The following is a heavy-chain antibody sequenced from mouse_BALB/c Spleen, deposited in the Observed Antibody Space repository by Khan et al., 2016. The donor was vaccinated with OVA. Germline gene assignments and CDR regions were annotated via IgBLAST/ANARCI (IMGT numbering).Heavy chain of an antibody. CDR1: GYSFTGYF. V-gene: IGHV1-20*02. J-gene: IGHJ4*01. CDR2: INPYNGDT. CDR3: ARSYYDYDGTMDY. D-gene: IGHD2-4*01. Sequence: VQLQQSGPELVKPGASVKISCKASGYSFTGYFMNWVMQSHGKRLEWIGRINPYNGDTFYNQKFKGKATLTVDKSSSTAHMELRSLASEDSAVYYCARSYYDYDGTMDYWGQGTSGTVSS.